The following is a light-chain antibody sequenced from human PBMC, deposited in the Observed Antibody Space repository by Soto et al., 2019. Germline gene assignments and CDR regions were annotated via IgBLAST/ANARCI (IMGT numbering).Light chain of an antibody. J-gene: IGKJ4*01. CDR1: QSGSSN. Sequence: EILMTQSPATLSVSPGERTPLSWRGSQSGSSNLAWYQQKPGQAPRFLIYGASTRATGIPARFSGSGSGTEFTLPISSLQAEDFAGYYCQQYENWPLTFGGGTKV. CDR2: GAS. CDR3: QQYENWPLT. V-gene: IGKV3-15*01.